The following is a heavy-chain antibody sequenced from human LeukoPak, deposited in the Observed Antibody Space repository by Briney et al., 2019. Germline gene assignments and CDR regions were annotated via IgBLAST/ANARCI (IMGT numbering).Heavy chain of an antibody. CDR1: GVTFSDYA. CDR2: ISGRGDST. CDR3: AILGYCSGGSCYHAIYFDY. J-gene: IGHJ4*02. V-gene: IGHV3-23*01. Sequence: GGSLRLSCAASGVTFSDYAMSWVRQAPGKGLEWVSDISGRGDSTYYADSVKGRFTISRDKSENTVYLQMNSLRAEDTAVYYCAILGYCSGGSCYHAIYFDYWGQGTLVTVSS. D-gene: IGHD2-15*01.